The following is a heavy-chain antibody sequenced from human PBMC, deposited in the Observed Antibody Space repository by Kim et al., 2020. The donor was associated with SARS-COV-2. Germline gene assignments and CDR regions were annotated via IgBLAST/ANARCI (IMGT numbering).Heavy chain of an antibody. V-gene: IGHV4-31*03. CDR3: ARLYVVAADTSYNWFDP. J-gene: IGHJ5*02. CDR2: IYYSGST. CDR1: GGSISSGGYY. Sequence: SETLSLTCTVSGGSISSGGYYWSWIRQHPGKGLEWIGYIYYSGSTYYNPSLKSRVTISVDTSKNQFSLKLSSVTAADTAVYYCARLYVVAADTSYNWFDPWGQGTLVTVSS. D-gene: IGHD2-15*01.